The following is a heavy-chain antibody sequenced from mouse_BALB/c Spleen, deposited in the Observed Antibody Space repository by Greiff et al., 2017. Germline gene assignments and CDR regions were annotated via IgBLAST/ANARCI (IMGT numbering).Heavy chain of an antibody. D-gene: IGHD2-4*01. V-gene: IGHV3-2*02. CDR3: ARMDYDVNAMDY. J-gene: IGHJ4*01. Sequence: DVHLVESGPGLVKPSQSLSLTCTVTGYSITSDYAWNWIRQFPGNKLEWMGYISYSGSTSYNPSLKSRISITRDTSKNQFFLQLNSVTTEDTATYYCARMDYDVNAMDYWGQGTSVTVSS. CDR1: GYSITSDYA. CDR2: ISYSGST.